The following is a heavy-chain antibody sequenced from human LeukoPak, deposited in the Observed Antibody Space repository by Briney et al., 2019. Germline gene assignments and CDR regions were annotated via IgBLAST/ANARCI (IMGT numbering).Heavy chain of an antibody. J-gene: IGHJ4*02. Sequence: SETLSLTCAVYGGSFSGYYWSWIRQPPGKGPEWIGEINHSGSTNYNSSLKSRVTISVDTSKNQFSLKMRSVTAADTAVYYCARGLGVRWQNWGQGTLVTVSS. CDR3: ARGLGVRWQN. V-gene: IGHV4-34*01. CDR2: INHSGST. CDR1: GGSFSGYY. D-gene: IGHD4-23*01.